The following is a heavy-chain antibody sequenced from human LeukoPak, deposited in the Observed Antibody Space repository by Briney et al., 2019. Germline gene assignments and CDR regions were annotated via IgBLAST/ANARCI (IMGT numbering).Heavy chain of an antibody. CDR3: AKDSSRYGSGSFDY. J-gene: IGHJ4*02. D-gene: IGHD3-10*01. CDR2: ISGSGGST. V-gene: IGHV3-23*01. CDR1: GFTFSSYA. Sequence: PGGSLRLSCAASGFTFSSYAMSWVRQAPGKGLEWVSAISGSGGSTYYADSVKGRFTISRDNAKNSLYLQMNSLRAEDTALYYCAKDSSRYGSGSFDYWGQGTLVTVSS.